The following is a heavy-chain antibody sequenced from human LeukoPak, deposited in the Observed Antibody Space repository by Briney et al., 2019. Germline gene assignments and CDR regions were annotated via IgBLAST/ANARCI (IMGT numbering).Heavy chain of an antibody. D-gene: IGHD3-16*01. Sequence: PSETLSLTCTVSGGSISSSSYSWGWIRQPPGKGLEWIGSIYYSGSTYYNPSVKSRVTISLETFKNQFSLKLSSVTAADTAVYYCAAGRGSCPDYWGQGTLVTVSS. CDR2: IYYSGST. J-gene: IGHJ4*02. CDR3: AAGRGSCPDY. CDR1: GGSISSSSYS. V-gene: IGHV4-39*01.